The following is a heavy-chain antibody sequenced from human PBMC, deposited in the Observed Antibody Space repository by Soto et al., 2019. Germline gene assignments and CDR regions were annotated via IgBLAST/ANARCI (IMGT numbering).Heavy chain of an antibody. D-gene: IGHD2-15*01. Sequence: GESLKISCKGSGYSFTSYWIGWVRQMPGKGLEWMGIIYPGDSDTRYSPSFQGQVTISADKSISTAYLQWSSLKASDTAMYYCARLPYCSGGSCYFVWFDPWGQGTLVTVS. J-gene: IGHJ5*02. V-gene: IGHV5-51*01. CDR3: ARLPYCSGGSCYFVWFDP. CDR1: GYSFTSYW. CDR2: IYPGDSDT.